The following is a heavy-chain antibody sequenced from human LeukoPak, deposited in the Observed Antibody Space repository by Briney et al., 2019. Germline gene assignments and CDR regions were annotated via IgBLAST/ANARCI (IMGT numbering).Heavy chain of an antibody. CDR2: ISYDGSNK. V-gene: IGHV3-30*18. J-gene: IGHJ4*02. Sequence: GGSLRLSCAASGFTFSSYGMHWVRQAPGKGLQWVSVISYDGSNKYYAESVKGRFTISRDNSKNTLYLQMNSLRAEDTAVYYCAKGRDSRDFDYWGQGTLVTVSS. CDR1: GFTFSSYG. CDR3: AKGRDSRDFDY. D-gene: IGHD6-13*01.